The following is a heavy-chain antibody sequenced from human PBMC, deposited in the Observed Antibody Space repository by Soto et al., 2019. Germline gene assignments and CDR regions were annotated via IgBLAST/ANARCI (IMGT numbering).Heavy chain of an antibody. CDR3: ARDYSGYGGYNWFDP. J-gene: IGHJ5*02. Sequence: SETLSLTCTVSGGSISSYYWSWIRQPAGKGLEWIGRIYTSGSTNYNPSLKSRVTMSVDTSKNQFSLKLSSVTAADTVVYYCARDYSGYGGYNWFDPWGQGTLVTVSS. CDR1: GGSISSYY. CDR2: IYTSGST. D-gene: IGHD5-12*01. V-gene: IGHV4-4*07.